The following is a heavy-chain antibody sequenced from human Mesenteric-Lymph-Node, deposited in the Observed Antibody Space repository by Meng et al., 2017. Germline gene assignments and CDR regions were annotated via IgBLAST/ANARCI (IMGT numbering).Heavy chain of an antibody. J-gene: IGHJ4*02. CDR1: GGSISSGGYY. D-gene: IGHD3-10*01. V-gene: IGHV4-31*03. Sequence: SETLSLTCTVSGGSISSGGYYWSWIRQHPGKGLEWIGYIYYSGSTYYNPSLKSRVTISVDTSKNQFSLKLSSVTAADTAVYYCARGLLWFRAAPYYWGQGTLVTVSS. CDR3: ARGLLWFRAAPYY. CDR2: IYYSGST.